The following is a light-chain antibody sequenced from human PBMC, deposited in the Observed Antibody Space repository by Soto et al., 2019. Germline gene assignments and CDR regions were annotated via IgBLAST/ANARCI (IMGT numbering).Light chain of an antibody. J-gene: IGKJ3*01. CDR1: QSINSRY. V-gene: IGKV3-20*01. Sequence: EIVLTQSPGTLALSPGERATLSCRASQSINSRYLAWYQQKPGQSPRLLIYGASSSATGIQDRFSGSRPGTDFTLNISRLEPEDFAVYYCQQFGSAPGFTFGPGTIVDIK. CDR3: QQFGSAPGFT. CDR2: GAS.